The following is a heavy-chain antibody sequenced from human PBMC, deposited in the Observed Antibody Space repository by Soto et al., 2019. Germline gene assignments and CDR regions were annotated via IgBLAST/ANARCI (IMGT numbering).Heavy chain of an antibody. CDR1: GFIFSSYA. CDR3: AKGPIFGVENIYDY. CDR2: MSGSGGTS. Sequence: EVQLLESGGRLVEPGESLRLSCAASGFIFSSYAMSWVRQAPGKGLEWVSGMSGSGGTSYYTDSGKGRFTISRDNSKKTLYLQMNSPRVEDTALYYCAKGPIFGVENIYDYWGQGTLVTVSS. D-gene: IGHD3-3*01. J-gene: IGHJ4*02. V-gene: IGHV3-23*01.